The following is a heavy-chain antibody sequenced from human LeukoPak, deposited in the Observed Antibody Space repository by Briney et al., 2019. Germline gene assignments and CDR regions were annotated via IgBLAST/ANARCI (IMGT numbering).Heavy chain of an antibody. CDR1: GFTFSNYA. V-gene: IGHV3-30*04. CDR3: VKDRTGTYTLDY. D-gene: IGHD3-10*01. CDR2: ISDDGRRQ. J-gene: IGHJ4*02. Sequence: PGGSLRLSCAATGFTFSNYAIHWGRQAPGKGLEWVAFISDDGRRQHYADSVKGRFTSSRDNSKNTLNLQMNSLRAEDTAVYYCVKDRTGTYTLDYWGQGTLVTVSS.